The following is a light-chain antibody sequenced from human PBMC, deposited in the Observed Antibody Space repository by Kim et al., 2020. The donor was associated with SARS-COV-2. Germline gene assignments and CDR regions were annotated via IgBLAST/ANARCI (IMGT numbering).Light chain of an antibody. CDR1: QSVLYSSNNKSY. CDR3: QQYYSTPYT. CDR2: WAS. Sequence: RATISVKFSQSVLYSSNNKSYLAWYQQKPGQPPKLLIYWASTRESGVPDRFSGSGSGTDLTLTISSLQAEDVAVYYCQQYYSTPYTFGQGTKLEI. J-gene: IGKJ2*01. V-gene: IGKV4-1*01.